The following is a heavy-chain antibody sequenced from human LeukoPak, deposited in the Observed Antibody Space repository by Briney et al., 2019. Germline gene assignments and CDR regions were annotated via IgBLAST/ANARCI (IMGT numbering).Heavy chain of an antibody. D-gene: IGHD3-22*01. Sequence: SETLSLTCTVSGGPISSSNYYWGWIRQPPGKGLEWIGEINHSGSTNYNPSLKSRVTISVDTSKNQFSLKLSSVTAADTAVYYCARHDDSSGYYLDAFDIWGQGTMVTVSS. V-gene: IGHV4-39*01. J-gene: IGHJ3*02. CDR2: INHSGST. CDR1: GGPISSSNYY. CDR3: ARHDDSSGYYLDAFDI.